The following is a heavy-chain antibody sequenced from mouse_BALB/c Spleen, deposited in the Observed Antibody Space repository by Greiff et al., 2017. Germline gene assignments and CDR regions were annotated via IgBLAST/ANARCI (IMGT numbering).Heavy chain of an antibody. CDR1: GYTFTSYW. Sequence: VQLQQPGAELVKPGASVKLSCKASGYTFTSYWMHWVKQRPGQGLEWIGEIDPSDSYTNYNQKFKGKATLTVDKSSSTAYMQLSSLTSEDSAVYYCARYGSGYPLFDYWGQGTTLTVSS. CDR2: IDPSDSYT. V-gene: IGHV1-69*02. CDR3: ARYGSGYPLFDY. D-gene: IGHD3-1*01. J-gene: IGHJ2*01.